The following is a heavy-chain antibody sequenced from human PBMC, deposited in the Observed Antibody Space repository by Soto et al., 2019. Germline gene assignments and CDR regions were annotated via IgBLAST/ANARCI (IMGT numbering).Heavy chain of an antibody. CDR1: GFTFRSYS. Sequence: GSLRISFAASGFTFRSYSMNWVRQAPGKGLEWVSYISSSSSTIYYADSVKGRFTISRDNAKNSLYLQMNSLRDEDTAVYYCARTLATSYGPPFDYWGQGTLVTVAS. D-gene: IGHD5-18*01. CDR3: ARTLATSYGPPFDY. CDR2: ISSSSSTI. V-gene: IGHV3-48*02. J-gene: IGHJ4*02.